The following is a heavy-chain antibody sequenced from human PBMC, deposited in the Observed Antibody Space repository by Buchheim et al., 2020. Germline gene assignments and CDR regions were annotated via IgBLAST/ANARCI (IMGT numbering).Heavy chain of an antibody. D-gene: IGHD3-22*01. J-gene: IGHJ4*02. CDR2: IYYSGST. CDR1: GGSISSGGYY. V-gene: IGHV4-31*03. Sequence: QVQLQESGPGLVKPSQTLSLTCTVSGGSISSGGYYWSWIRQHPGNGLEWIGYIYYSGSTYYNPSLKSRVTISEDTSKTQSSLKLSSVTAADTAVYYCARSRKGYYYDSSGYYTPFDYWGQGTL. CDR3: ARSRKGYYYDSSGYYTPFDY.